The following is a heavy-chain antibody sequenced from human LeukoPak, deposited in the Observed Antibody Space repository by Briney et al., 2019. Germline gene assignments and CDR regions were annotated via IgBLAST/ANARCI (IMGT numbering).Heavy chain of an antibody. D-gene: IGHD3-22*01. J-gene: IGHJ4*02. V-gene: IGHV2-5*01. Sequence: SGPTLVNPTQTLTLTCTFSGFSLSTSGVGVGWIRQPPGKALEWLALIYWNDDKRYSPSLKSRLTITKDTSKNQVVLTMTNMDPVDTATYYCAREEYYHDSSGYPYYFDYWGQGTLVTVSS. CDR2: IYWNDDK. CDR3: AREEYYHDSSGYPYYFDY. CDR1: GFSLSTSGVG.